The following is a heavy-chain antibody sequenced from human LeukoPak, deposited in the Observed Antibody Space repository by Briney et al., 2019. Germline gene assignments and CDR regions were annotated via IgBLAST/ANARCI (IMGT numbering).Heavy chain of an antibody. V-gene: IGHV3-23*01. Sequence: GGSLRLSCAASGFTFRKYGMSWVRQAPGKGREWVSVVGDSAETTHYADSVNGRFFISRDNSKNTVHLQMSSLRAEDTALYYCVKDSFILEGGVGSDDGFAVWGQGTMVTVSS. CDR3: VKDSFILEGGVGSDDGFAV. CDR1: GFTFRKYG. D-gene: IGHD3-3*01. J-gene: IGHJ3*01. CDR2: VGDSAETT.